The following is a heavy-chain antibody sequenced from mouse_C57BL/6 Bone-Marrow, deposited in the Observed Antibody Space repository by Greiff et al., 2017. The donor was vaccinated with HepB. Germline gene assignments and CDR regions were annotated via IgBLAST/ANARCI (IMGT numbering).Heavy chain of an antibody. D-gene: IGHD3-2*02. CDR3: ARDSSGYLDY. CDR2: IDPSDSYT. CDR1: GYTFTSYW. J-gene: IGHJ2*01. V-gene: IGHV1-59*01. Sequence: VQLQQPGAELVRPGTSVKLSCKASGYTFTSYWMHWVKQRPGQGLEWIGVIDPSDSYTNYNQKFKGKATLTVDTSSSTAYMQLSSLTSEDSAVYYCARDSSGYLDYWGQGTTLTVSS.